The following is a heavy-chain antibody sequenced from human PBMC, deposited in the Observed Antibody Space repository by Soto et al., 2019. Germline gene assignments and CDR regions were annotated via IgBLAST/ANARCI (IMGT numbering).Heavy chain of an antibody. CDR1: WYSFTSYW. CDR2: IYPGDSDT. V-gene: IGHV5-51*01. J-gene: IGHJ4*02. Sequence: GGALKISCKGSWYSFTSYWNGWVRQMPGKGLEWIGIIYPGDSDTRYSPSFQGQVTISADKSISTAYLQWSSLKASDTAMYYCARLMTKVTTGFDYWGQGTLVTVSS. CDR3: ARLMTKVTTGFDY. D-gene: IGHD4-17*01.